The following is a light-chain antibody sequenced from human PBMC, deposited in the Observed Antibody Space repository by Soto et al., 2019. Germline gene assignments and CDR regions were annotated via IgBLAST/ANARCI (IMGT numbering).Light chain of an antibody. J-gene: IGLJ2*01. CDR3: AAWDGSHVV. CDR1: SSSIGSNF. V-gene: IGLV1-47*01. Sequence: QSVLTQPPSASGTPGQRVTISCCGSSSSIGSNFVYWYQQLPGTAPKLLIYRNHQRSSGVPDRFSGSKSGTSASLAINGLRSEDEADYYCAAWDGSHVVFGGGTKLTVL. CDR2: RNH.